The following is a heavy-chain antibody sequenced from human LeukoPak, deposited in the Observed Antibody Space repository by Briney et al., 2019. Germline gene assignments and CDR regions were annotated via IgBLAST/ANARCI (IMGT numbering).Heavy chain of an antibody. D-gene: IGHD2-15*01. J-gene: IGHJ6*03. CDR1: GYTFTSYY. Sequence: GASVKVSCKASGYTFTSYYMHWVRQAPGQGLEWMGIINPSGGSTSYAQKFQSRVTMTRDMSTSTVYMELSSLRSEDTAVYYCAREVVVVVAATLSYYYYYMDVWGKGTTVTVSS. CDR3: AREVVVVVAATLSYYYYYMDV. V-gene: IGHV1-46*01. CDR2: INPSGGST.